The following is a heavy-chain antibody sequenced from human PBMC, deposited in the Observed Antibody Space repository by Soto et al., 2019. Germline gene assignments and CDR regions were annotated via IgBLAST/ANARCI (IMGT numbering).Heavy chain of an antibody. CDR1: GGSISSYY. D-gene: IGHD4-17*01. V-gene: IGHV4-59*08. J-gene: IGHJ5*02. CDR3: ARHEPYGDSWFDP. Sequence: QVQLQESGPGLVKPSETLSLTCTVSGGSISSYYWSWIRQPPGKGLEWIGYIYYSGSTNYNPSLKSRVTISVDTSKNQFSLKLSSVTAADTAVYCCARHEPYGDSWFDPWGQGTLVTVSS. CDR2: IYYSGST.